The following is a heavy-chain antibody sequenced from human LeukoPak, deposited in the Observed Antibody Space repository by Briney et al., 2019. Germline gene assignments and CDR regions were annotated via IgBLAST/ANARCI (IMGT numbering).Heavy chain of an antibody. CDR2: IYSSGSA. D-gene: IGHD2-21*01. CDR3: ANFPLAIA. Sequence: SETLSLTCNFSTDSMTYIFWSWIRQPAGKGLEWIGRIYSSGSAHYNPSLKSRVTMLIDTSKNQFSLRMRSVTAADTAIYYCANFPLAIAWGQGALVTVSS. CDR1: TDSMTYIF. V-gene: IGHV4-4*07. J-gene: IGHJ5*02.